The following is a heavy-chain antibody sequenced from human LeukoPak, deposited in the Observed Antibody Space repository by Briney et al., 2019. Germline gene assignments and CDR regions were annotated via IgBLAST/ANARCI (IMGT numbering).Heavy chain of an antibody. D-gene: IGHD3-9*01. CDR3: ARENDILTGYYMADY. J-gene: IGHJ4*02. Sequence: RASVKVSCKASGYTFTSYGISWVRQAPGQGLEWMGWISAYNGNTNYAQKLQGRVTMTTDTSTSTAYMELRSLRSDDTAVYYCARENDILTGYYMADYWGQGTLVTVSS. CDR2: ISAYNGNT. CDR1: GYTFTSYG. V-gene: IGHV1-18*01.